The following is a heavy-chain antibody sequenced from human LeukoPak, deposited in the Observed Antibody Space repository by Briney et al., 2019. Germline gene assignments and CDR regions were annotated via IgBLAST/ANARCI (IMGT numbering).Heavy chain of an antibody. CDR2: TYYRSKWYN. CDR1: GDSVSSNSAA. J-gene: IGHJ4*02. CDR3: ARWISRRYYYGSGSYFSYFDY. V-gene: IGHV6-1*01. D-gene: IGHD3-10*01. Sequence: SQTLSLTCAISGDSVSSNSAAWNWIRQSPSRGLEWLGRTYYRSKWYNDYAVSVKSRITINPDTSKNQFSLKLSSVTAADTAVYYCARWISRRYYYGSGSYFSYFDYWGQGTLVTVSS.